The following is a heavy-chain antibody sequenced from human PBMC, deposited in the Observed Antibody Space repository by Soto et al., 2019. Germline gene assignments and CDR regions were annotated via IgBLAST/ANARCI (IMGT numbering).Heavy chain of an antibody. J-gene: IGHJ3*02. CDR3: AREDAYDAFDI. CDR2: ISSSSSYI. Sequence: GGSLRLSCAASVFTFSSYSMNWVRQAPGKGLEWVSSISSSSSYIYYADSVKGRFTISRDNAKNSLYLQMNSLRAEDTAVYYCAREDAYDAFDIWGQGTMVTVSS. D-gene: IGHD2-2*01. V-gene: IGHV3-21*01. CDR1: VFTFSSYS.